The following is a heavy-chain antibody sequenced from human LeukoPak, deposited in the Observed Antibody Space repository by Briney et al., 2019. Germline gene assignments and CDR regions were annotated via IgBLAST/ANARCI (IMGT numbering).Heavy chain of an antibody. Sequence: GASVKVSCKASGYTFTGYFLHWVRQAPGQGLEWMGWIDPNSGATNYAQKFQGRVTMTRDTSISTAYMELSRLESDDTAVYYCARVAPLGRYFDWLPLDGFDYWGQGTLVTVSS. CDR3: ARVAPLGRYFDWLPLDGFDY. V-gene: IGHV1-2*02. D-gene: IGHD3-9*01. J-gene: IGHJ4*02. CDR2: IDPNSGAT. CDR1: GYTFTGYF.